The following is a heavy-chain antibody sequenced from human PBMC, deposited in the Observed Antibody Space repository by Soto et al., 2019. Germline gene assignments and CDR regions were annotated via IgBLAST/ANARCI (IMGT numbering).Heavy chain of an antibody. D-gene: IGHD6-13*01. CDR1: GGSISSSNW. J-gene: IGHJ4*02. CDR3: AREGLAAAAKSESS. CDR2: IYHSGST. Sequence: SETLSLTSAVSGGSISSSNWWSWLRQPPGKGLEWIGEIYHSGSTNYNPSLKSRVTISVDKSKNQFSLKLSSVTAADTAVYFCAREGLAAAAKSESSWGQGTLVTVSS. V-gene: IGHV4-4*02.